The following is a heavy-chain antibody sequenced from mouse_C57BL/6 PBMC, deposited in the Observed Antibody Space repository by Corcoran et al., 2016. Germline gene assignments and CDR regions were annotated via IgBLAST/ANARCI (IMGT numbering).Heavy chain of an antibody. CDR1: GYTFTDYY. CDR3: ARPYSKFAMDY. V-gene: IGHV1-26*01. J-gene: IGHJ4*01. CDR2: INPNNGGT. D-gene: IGHD2-5*01. Sequence: EVPLQQSGPELVKPGASVKISCKASGYTFTDYYMNWVKQSHGKSLEWIGDINPNNGGTSYNQKFKGKATLTVDKSSSTAYMELRSLTSEDSAVYYCARPYSKFAMDYWGQGTSVTVSS.